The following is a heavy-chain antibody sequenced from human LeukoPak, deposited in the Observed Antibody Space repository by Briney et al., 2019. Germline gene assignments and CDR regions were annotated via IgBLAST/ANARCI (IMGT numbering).Heavy chain of an antibody. CDR1: GDSISDHY. V-gene: IGHV4-59*08. D-gene: IGHD2-21*02. CDR3: ARRRKVPAPRAGDAFDI. J-gene: IGHJ3*02. CDR2: IYYSGST. Sequence: PSETLSLTCTVSGDSISDHYWNWIRQPPGKGLEWIGYIYYSGSTNYSPSLKSRVTMSVDTSKNQFSLKLSSVTAADTAIYYCARRRKVPAPRAGDAFDIWGQGTMVTVSS.